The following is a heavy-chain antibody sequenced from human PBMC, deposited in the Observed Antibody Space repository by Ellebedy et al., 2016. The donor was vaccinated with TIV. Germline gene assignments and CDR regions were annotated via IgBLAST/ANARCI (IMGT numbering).Heavy chain of an antibody. CDR1: GGSFSGYY. V-gene: IGHV4-34*01. Sequence: MPSETLSLTCAVYGGSFSGYYWSWIRQPPGKGLEWIGEINHSGSTNYNPSLKSRVTISVDTSKNQFSLKLSSVTAADTAVYYCASAGAGDYGGNSEDFDYWGQGTLVTVSS. CDR2: INHSGST. CDR3: ASAGAGDYGGNSEDFDY. D-gene: IGHD4-23*01. J-gene: IGHJ4*02.